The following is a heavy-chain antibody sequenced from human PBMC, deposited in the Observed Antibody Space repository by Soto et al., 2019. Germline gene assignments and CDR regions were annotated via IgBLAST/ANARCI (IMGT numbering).Heavy chain of an antibody. D-gene: IGHD1-1*01. J-gene: IGHJ4*02. Sequence: SETLSLTCTVSGGSISSGDYYWSWIRQPPGKGLEWIGYIYYSGSTNYNPSLKSRVTISVDTSKNQFSLKLSSVTAADSAVYYCARYRGYNWVYFDYWGQGTLVTVSS. CDR3: ARYRGYNWVYFDY. CDR2: IYYSGST. V-gene: IGHV4-30-4*01. CDR1: GGSISSGDYY.